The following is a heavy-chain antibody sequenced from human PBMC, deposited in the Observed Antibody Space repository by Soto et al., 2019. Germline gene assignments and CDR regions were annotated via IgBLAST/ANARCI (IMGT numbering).Heavy chain of an antibody. V-gene: IGHV3-7*01. Sequence: EVHLVESGGGLVQPGGSLRLSCAASGFTFSNYWMSWVRQAPGKGLEWVANIKHDGSEKYYVDSVKGRFTISRDNAKNSLYLQMNRLRAEDTAVYYCARDEGGGWYLDTYWGQGTLVTVSS. D-gene: IGHD6-19*01. CDR2: IKHDGSEK. J-gene: IGHJ4*02. CDR3: ARDEGGGWYLDTY. CDR1: GFTFSNYW.